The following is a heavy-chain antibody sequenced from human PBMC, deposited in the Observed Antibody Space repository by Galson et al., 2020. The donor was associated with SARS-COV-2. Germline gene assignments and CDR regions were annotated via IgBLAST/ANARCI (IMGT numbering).Heavy chain of an antibody. V-gene: IGHV1-24*01. CDR1: GYTLTELS. J-gene: IGHJ4*02. Sequence: ASVQVSCKVSGYTLTELSMHWVRQAPGKGLEWMGGFDTEDGETIYAQKFQGRVTMTEDTSTDTAYMELSSLRSEDTAVYYCATAPAYCGGDCYRYFDYWGQGTLVTVSA. CDR3: ATAPAYCGGDCYRYFDY. CDR2: FDTEDGET. D-gene: IGHD2-21*02.